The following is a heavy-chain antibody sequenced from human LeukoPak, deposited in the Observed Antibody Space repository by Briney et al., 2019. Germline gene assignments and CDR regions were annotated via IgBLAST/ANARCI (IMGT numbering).Heavy chain of an antibody. V-gene: IGHV4-59*13. J-gene: IGHJ4*02. D-gene: IGHD6-13*01. CDR3: ARGGAAGFDY. CDR1: GGSISSYY. CDR2: IYYSGST. Sequence: SETLSLTCTVSGGSISSYYWNWIRQPPGKGLEWIGYIYYSGSTNYNPSLKSRVTISVDTSKNQFSLKLSSVTAADTAVYYCARGGAAGFDYWGQGTLVTVSS.